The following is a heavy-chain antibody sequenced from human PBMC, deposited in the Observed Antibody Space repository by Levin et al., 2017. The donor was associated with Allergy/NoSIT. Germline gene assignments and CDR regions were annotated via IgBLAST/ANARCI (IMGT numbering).Heavy chain of an antibody. J-gene: IGHJ6*03. Sequence: PGGSLRLSCTASGFTFSSFWMTWVRQAPGKGLEWVANINQDSNEKYYVDSVKGRFTISRDNAKNSLYLQLNSLRAEDTAVYHCARDGYCGGGSCSVKMDYYYFMDLWGKGTTVTVSS. CDR1: GFTFSSFW. V-gene: IGHV3-7*04. CDR2: INQDSNEK. CDR3: ARDGYCGGGSCSVKMDYYYFMDL. D-gene: IGHD2-15*01.